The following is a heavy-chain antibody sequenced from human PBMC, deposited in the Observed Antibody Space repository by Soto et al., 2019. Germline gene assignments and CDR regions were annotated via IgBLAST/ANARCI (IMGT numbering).Heavy chain of an antibody. V-gene: IGHV2-5*01. Sequence: QITLKEAGPTLVKPTQTLTLTCTFSGFSLSTTGEGVFWIRQPPGKAPEWLALVHWNDDKRYSPSLRPRLTIRKDTARNQVVLSLTNLDPVDTGTYYSAHRRRGDTSPDYTGLDVWGQGTTVIVSS. J-gene: IGHJ6*02. D-gene: IGHD5-18*01. CDR2: VHWNDDK. CDR3: AHRRRGDTSPDYTGLDV. CDR1: GFSLSTTGEG.